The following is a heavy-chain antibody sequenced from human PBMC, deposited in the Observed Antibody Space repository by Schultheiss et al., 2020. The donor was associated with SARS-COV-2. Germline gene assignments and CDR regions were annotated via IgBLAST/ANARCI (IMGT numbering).Heavy chain of an antibody. Sequence: GGSLRLSCAASGFTFSSYGMHWVRQAPGKGLEWVAVISYDGSNKYYADSVKGRFTISRDNAKNSLYLQMNSLRAEDTAVYYCFGYCSSTSCYYYYYYGMDVWGQGTTVTVSS. V-gene: IGHV3-30*03. CDR3: FGYCSSTSCYYYYYYGMDV. CDR2: ISYDGSNK. J-gene: IGHJ6*02. D-gene: IGHD2-2*01. CDR1: GFTFSSYG.